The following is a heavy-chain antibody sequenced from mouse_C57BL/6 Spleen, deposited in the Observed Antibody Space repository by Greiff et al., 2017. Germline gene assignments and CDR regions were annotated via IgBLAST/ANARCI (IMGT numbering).Heavy chain of an antibody. CDR3: ARGDYGCSYYWYFDV. J-gene: IGHJ1*03. V-gene: IGHV5-16*01. CDR2: INYDGSST. Sequence: EVKVVESEGGLVQPGSSMKLSCTASGFTFSDYYMAWVRQVPEKGLEWVANINYDGSSTYYLDSLKSRFIISRDNAKNILYLQMSSLKSEDTATYYCARGDYGCSYYWYFDVWGTGTTVTVSA. CDR1: GFTFSDYY. D-gene: IGHD1-1*01.